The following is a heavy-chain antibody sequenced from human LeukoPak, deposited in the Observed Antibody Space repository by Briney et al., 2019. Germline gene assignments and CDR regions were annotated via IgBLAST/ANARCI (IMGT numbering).Heavy chain of an antibody. J-gene: IGHJ4*02. CDR1: GFTFSSYA. CDR3: AKASGWYGYYFDY. V-gene: IGHV3-23*01. CDR2: ISGSGGST. D-gene: IGHD6-19*01. Sequence: HPGGSLRLSCAASGFTFSSYAMSWVRQAPGKGLEWVSAISGSGGSTYYADSVKGRFTISRDNSKNTLYLQMNSLRAEDTAVYYCAKASGWYGYYFDYWGQGTLVTVSS.